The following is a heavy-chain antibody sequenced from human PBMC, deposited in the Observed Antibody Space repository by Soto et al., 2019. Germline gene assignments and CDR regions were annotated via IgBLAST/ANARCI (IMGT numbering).Heavy chain of an antibody. CDR2: IYPGDSDT. CDR3: AQSTTAAHF. D-gene: IGHD1-1*01. CDR1: RNTFTSYW. V-gene: IGHV5-51*01. J-gene: IGHJ4*02. Sequence: PGESLKISCKTARNTFTSYWIAWVRQMPGKGLEWMGMIYPGDSDTRYSPSFQGQVTISADGSISTAYLQWRSLKASDNAIYFCAQSTTAAHFWGQGTLFTVSS.